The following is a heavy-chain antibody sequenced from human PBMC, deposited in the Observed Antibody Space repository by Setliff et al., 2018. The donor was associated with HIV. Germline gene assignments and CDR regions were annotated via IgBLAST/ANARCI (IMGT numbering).Heavy chain of an antibody. D-gene: IGHD5-18*01. CDR1: GGSISSGSYY. V-gene: IGHV4-39*01. CDR3: AAWGPRYSYAPYFFDS. J-gene: IGHJ4*02. Sequence: KPSETLSLTCTVSGGSISSGSYYWGWIRQPPGKGLEWIGSIYYSGSTYYNPSLKSRVTISVDTSRNQFSLRLSSVTAADTAVYYCAAWGPRYSYAPYFFDSWGQGTLVTVSS. CDR2: IYYSGST.